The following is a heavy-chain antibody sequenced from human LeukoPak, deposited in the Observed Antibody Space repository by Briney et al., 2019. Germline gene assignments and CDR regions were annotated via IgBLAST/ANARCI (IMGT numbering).Heavy chain of an antibody. CDR3: ARDRTYGVFDY. J-gene: IGHJ4*02. CDR2: IIPILGIA. Sequence: SVKVSCKASGGTFSSYAISWVRQAPGQGLEWMGRIIPILGIANYAQKFQGRVTITADKSTSTAYMELSSLRSEDTAVYYCARDRTYGVFDYWGQGTLVTISS. V-gene: IGHV1-69*04. CDR1: GGTFSSYA. D-gene: IGHD4-17*01.